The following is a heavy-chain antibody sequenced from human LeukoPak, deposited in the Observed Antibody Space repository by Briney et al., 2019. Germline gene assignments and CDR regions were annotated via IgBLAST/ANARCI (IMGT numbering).Heavy chain of an antibody. Sequence: GGSLRLSCAASGFRFDDYAMHWVRQAPGKGLEWVSGITPNSGAIAYADSVKGRFTISRDNAKNSLYLQMNSLRAEDTALYYCAKSRVQSSQCFFDHWGQGSLVTVSS. D-gene: IGHD2-2*01. V-gene: IGHV3-9*01. CDR2: ITPNSGAI. CDR1: GFRFDDYA. J-gene: IGHJ4*02. CDR3: AKSRVQSSQCFFDH.